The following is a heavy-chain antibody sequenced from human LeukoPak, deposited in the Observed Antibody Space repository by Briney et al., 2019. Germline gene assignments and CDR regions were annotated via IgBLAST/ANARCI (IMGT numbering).Heavy chain of an antibody. J-gene: IGHJ6*01. V-gene: IGHV3-11*01. CDR1: GFTFSDSF. D-gene: IGHD5-12*01. CDR2: ISSSGRII. CDR3: ARDIVDKWLRSLGMDV. Sequence: PGGSLRLSCAASGFTFSDSFMSWIRQAPGKGLEWVSYISSSGRIIYYADSVKGRFTISRDNAKNSLYLQMNSLRAEDTAVYYCARDIVDKWLRSLGMDVWGQGTTVTVSS.